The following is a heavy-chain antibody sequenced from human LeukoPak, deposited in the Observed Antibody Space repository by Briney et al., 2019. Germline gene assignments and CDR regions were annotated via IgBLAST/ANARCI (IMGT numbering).Heavy chain of an antibody. J-gene: IGHJ4*02. D-gene: IGHD7-27*01. V-gene: IGHV4-39*07. CDR3: AKDPELTGDPRFDY. CDR1: GGSISSSSYY. Sequence: PSETLSLTCTVSGGSISSSSYYWGWIRQPPGKGLEWIGSMYYSGSTYYKASLKSRVTISVDTSKNQFSLKLSSVTAADTAVYYCAKDPELTGDPRFDYWGQGTLVTVSS. CDR2: MYYSGST.